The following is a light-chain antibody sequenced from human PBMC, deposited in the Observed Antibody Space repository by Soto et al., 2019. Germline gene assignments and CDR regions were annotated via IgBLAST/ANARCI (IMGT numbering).Light chain of an antibody. J-gene: IGLJ1*01. CDR1: SSDVGSYTY. CDR3: SSYTSSRTLDV. CDR2: EVN. V-gene: IGLV2-14*01. Sequence: QSALTQPASVSGSPRQSITISCTGASSDVGSYTYVSWYQQHPGKAPKLMIYEVNNRPSGVSNRFSGSKSGNTASLTISGLQAEDEADYYCSSYTSSRTLDVFGTGTKLTVL.